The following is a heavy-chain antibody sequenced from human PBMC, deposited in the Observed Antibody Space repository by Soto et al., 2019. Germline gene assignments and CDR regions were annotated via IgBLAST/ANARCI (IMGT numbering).Heavy chain of an antibody. D-gene: IGHD2-2*01. CDR3: AADDCSSTSCYDYYYYGMDV. CDR2: IVVGSGNT. Sequence: QMQLVQSGPEVKKPGTSVKVSCKASGFTFTSSAVQWVRQARGQRLEWIGWIVVGSGNTNYAQKCQERATITRDMSTSTADMEMSSLRSEDTAVYYCAADDCSSTSCYDYYYYGMDVWGQGTTVTVSS. CDR1: GFTFTSSA. V-gene: IGHV1-58*01. J-gene: IGHJ6*01.